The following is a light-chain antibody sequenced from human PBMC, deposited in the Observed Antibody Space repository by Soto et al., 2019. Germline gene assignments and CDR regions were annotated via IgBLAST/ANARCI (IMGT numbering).Light chain of an antibody. J-gene: IGKJ1*01. CDR3: QQYNSYRA. Sequence: DIQMTQSPSTLSASLGDRVTITCRASQSISSWLAWYQQKPGKAPKLLIYKASSLESGVPSRLSGSGSGTDFTLTISSLQPDDFATYYCQQYNSYRAFGQGTKVDIK. V-gene: IGKV1-5*03. CDR1: QSISSW. CDR2: KAS.